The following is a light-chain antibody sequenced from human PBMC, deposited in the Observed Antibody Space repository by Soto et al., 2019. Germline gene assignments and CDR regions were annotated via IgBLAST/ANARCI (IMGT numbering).Light chain of an antibody. Sequence: QSALTQPRSVSGSPGQSVTISCTGTSRDVGGDNYVSWYQQHPGKAPKLMIYDVSKRPSGVPDRFSGSKSGNTASLTISGLQAEDEADYYCCSYAGSYTYVFGTGTKLTVL. J-gene: IGLJ1*01. V-gene: IGLV2-11*01. CDR3: CSYAGSYTYV. CDR1: SRDVGGDNY. CDR2: DVS.